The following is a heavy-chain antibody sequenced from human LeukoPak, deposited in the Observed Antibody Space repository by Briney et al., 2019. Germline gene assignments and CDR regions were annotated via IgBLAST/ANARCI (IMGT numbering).Heavy chain of an antibody. V-gene: IGHV4-34*01. Sequence: PSETLSLTCAVYGGSFSGYYWSWTRQPPGKGLEWIGEINHSGSTNYNPSLKSRVTISVDTSKNQFSLKLSSVTAADTAVYYCARVPIVVVPAAPGRNAFDIWGQGAMVTVSS. CDR1: GGSFSGYY. CDR3: ARVPIVVVPAAPGRNAFDI. J-gene: IGHJ3*02. D-gene: IGHD2-2*01. CDR2: INHSGST.